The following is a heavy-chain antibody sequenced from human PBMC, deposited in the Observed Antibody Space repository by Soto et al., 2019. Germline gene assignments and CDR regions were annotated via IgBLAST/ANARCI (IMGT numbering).Heavy chain of an antibody. CDR2: IYSSGST. D-gene: IGHD2-2*02. V-gene: IGHV4-61*01. CDR1: GSSVSSDTHY. J-gene: IGHJ6*02. Sequence: SETLSLTCTVSGSSVSSDTHYWSWIRQPPGKRLEWIGFIYSSGSTNYNPSLKSRVTMSVDTSKNQFSLKLRSVIVADTAVYHCARFVRSCSGTTCYTRADVWGQGTTVTVSS. CDR3: ARFVRSCSGTTCYTRADV.